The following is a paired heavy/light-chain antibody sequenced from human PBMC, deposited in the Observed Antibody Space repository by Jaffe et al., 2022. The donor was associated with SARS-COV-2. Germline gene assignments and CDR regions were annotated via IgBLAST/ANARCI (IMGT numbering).Heavy chain of an antibody. CDR1: GYSFTSYW. CDR3: ASTLFPIGGQQLVVSDI. CDR2: IYPGDSDT. J-gene: IGHJ3*02. Sequence: EVQLVQSGAEVKKPGESLKISCKGSGYSFTSYWIGWVRQMPGKGLEWMGIIYPGDSDTRYSPSFQGQVTISADKSISTAYLQWSSLKASDTAMYYCASTLFPIGGQQLVVSDIWGQGTMVTVSS. V-gene: IGHV5-51*01. D-gene: IGHD6-13*01.
Light chain of an antibody. V-gene: IGLV1-51*02. CDR1: SSNIGNNY. CDR3: GTWDSSLSAGRV. Sequence: QSVLTQPPSVSAAPGQKVTISCSGSSSNIGNNYVSWYQQLPGTAPKLLIYENNKRPSGIPDRFSGSKSGTSATLGITGLQTGDEADYYCGTWDSSLSAGRVFGGGTKLTVL. CDR2: ENN. J-gene: IGLJ3*02.